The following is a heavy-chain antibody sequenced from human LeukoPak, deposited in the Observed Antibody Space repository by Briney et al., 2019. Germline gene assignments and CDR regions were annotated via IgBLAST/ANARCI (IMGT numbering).Heavy chain of an antibody. D-gene: IGHD4-17*01. CDR1: GFTFSSYE. CDR2: ISSSGSTI. CDR3: ARVGSTVTSFNGWFDP. Sequence: GGSLRLSCAASGFTFSSYEMNWVRQAPGKGLEWVSYISSSGSTIYYADSVKGRFTISRDNAKNSQYLQMNSLRAEDTAVYYCARVGSTVTSFNGWFDPWGQGTLVTVSS. V-gene: IGHV3-48*03. J-gene: IGHJ5*02.